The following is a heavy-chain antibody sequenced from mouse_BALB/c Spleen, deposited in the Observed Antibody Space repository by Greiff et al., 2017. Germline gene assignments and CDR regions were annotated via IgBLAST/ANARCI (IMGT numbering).Heavy chain of an antibody. CDR3: AREGGFITTTGD. D-gene: IGHD1-1*01. V-gene: IGHV1-80*01. CDR1: GYAFSSYW. Sequence: QVQLQQSGAELVRPGSSVKISCKASGYAFSSYWMNWVKQRPGQGLEWIGQIYPGDGDTNYNGKFKGKATLTADKSSSTAYMQLSSLTSEDSAVYFCAREGGFITTTGDWGQGTLVTVSA. J-gene: IGHJ3*01. CDR2: IYPGDGDT.